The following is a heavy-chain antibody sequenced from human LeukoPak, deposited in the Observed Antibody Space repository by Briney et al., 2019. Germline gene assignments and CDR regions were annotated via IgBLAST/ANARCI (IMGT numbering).Heavy chain of an antibody. D-gene: IGHD3-3*01. CDR3: ARGRYGVVTGGWFDP. V-gene: IGHV4-61*05. J-gene: IGHJ5*02. CDR2: IYYSGTT. Sequence: NPSETLSFTCTVSGGSISTSSYYWGWVRQPPGKGLEWIGYIYYSGTTNYNPSLKSRVTISVDTSKKQFSLNLNSVTAADTAVYYCARGRYGVVTGGWFDPWGQGTLVTVSS. CDR1: GGSISTSSYY.